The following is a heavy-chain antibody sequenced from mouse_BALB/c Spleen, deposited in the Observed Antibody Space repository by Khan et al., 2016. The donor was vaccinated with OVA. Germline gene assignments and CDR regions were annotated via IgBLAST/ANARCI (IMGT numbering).Heavy chain of an antibody. CDR3: ARMKPYCYFDV. Sequence: QIQLVQSGPELKKPGETVKISCKASGYTFTNYGMNWVKQSPGKGLQWMGWINTYTGEPTYADDFKGRFAFSLETSATTAYLQINNLRNEDTATYFCARMKPYCYFDVWGAGTTVTVSS. V-gene: IGHV9-3-1*01. J-gene: IGHJ1*01. CDR2: INTYTGEP. CDR1: GYTFTNYG.